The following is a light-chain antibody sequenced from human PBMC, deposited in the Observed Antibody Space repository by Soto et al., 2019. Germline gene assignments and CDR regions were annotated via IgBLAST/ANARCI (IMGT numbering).Light chain of an antibody. V-gene: IGLV1-44*01. Sequence: QSVLTQPPSASGTPGQRVTISCSGSGSNIGSNTVDWYQQLPGTAPKLLIYSNNQRPSGVPDRFSGSKSGTSVSLAISGLQYEDEADYYCAAWDDSLNGRLFGTGTKLTVL. J-gene: IGLJ1*01. CDR1: GSNIGSNT. CDR3: AAWDDSLNGRL. CDR2: SNN.